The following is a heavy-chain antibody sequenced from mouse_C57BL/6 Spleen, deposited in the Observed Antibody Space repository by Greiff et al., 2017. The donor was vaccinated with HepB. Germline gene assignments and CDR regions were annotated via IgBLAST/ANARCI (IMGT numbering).Heavy chain of an antibody. Sequence: EVKVVESGEGLVKPGGSLKLSCAASGFTFSSYAMSWVRQTPEKRLEWVAYISSGGDYIYYADTVKGRFTISRDNARNTLYLQMSSLKSEDTAMYYCTREDYAAFAYWGQGTLVTVSA. D-gene: IGHD1-1*02. CDR3: TREDYAAFAY. V-gene: IGHV5-9-1*02. J-gene: IGHJ3*01. CDR2: ISSGGDYI. CDR1: GFTFSSYA.